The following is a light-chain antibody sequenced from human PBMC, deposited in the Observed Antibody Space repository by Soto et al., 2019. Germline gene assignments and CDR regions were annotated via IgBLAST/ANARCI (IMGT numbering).Light chain of an antibody. Sequence: QSALTQPASVPGSPGQTITISCTGTSSDVGGYNRVSWYQQDPGKAPKLLISEVTSRPSGVSNRFSGSKSGNTASLTISGLQAEDEADYYCSSYTGTHTLPYVFGTGTKVTVL. CDR1: SSDVGGYNR. CDR3: SSYTGTHTLPYV. V-gene: IGLV2-14*01. CDR2: EVT. J-gene: IGLJ1*01.